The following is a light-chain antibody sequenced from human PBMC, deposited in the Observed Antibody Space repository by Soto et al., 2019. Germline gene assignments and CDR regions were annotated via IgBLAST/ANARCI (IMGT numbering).Light chain of an antibody. Sequence: IQMTQYTSSLSASVGDRVTITCQASHDINKNLIWYQQKPGKAPKLLIYDASDLETGVPSRFSGSGSGTGFTFTISSLQPEDFATYYCQQYESLPLTFGQGTRLAIK. J-gene: IGKJ5*01. CDR2: DAS. CDR3: QQYESLPLT. V-gene: IGKV1-33*01. CDR1: HDINKN.